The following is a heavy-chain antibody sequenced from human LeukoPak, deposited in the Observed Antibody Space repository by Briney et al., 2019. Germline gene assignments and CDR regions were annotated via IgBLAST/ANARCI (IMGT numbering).Heavy chain of an antibody. D-gene: IGHD4-11*01. CDR2: IYYSAST. CDR1: GGSISSYN. CDR3: ARESHYSNYYYYYMDV. Sequence: PSETLSLTCTVSGGSISSYNWSWIRQPPGKRLEYIGYIYYSASTNYNPSLKSRVTISVDTSKNQFCLKLSSVTAADTAVYYCARESHYSNYYYYYMDVWGKGTTVTVSS. V-gene: IGHV4-59*01. J-gene: IGHJ6*03.